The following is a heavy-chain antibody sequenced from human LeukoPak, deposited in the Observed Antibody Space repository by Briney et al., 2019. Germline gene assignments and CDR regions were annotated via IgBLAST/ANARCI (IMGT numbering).Heavy chain of an antibody. D-gene: IGHD3-10*01. CDR1: GYTFTDFF. J-gene: IGHJ5*02. Sequence: ASVKVSCKASGYTFTDFFMHWVRQAPGQGPEWMGWINSKNGDTNYAQKFQGRVTMTRDTAITTAYMERSNLRPDDAAVYFCARDLFGSGSNWFDPWGQGTLVTVSS. CDR3: ARDLFGSGSNWFDP. CDR2: INSKNGDT. V-gene: IGHV1-2*02.